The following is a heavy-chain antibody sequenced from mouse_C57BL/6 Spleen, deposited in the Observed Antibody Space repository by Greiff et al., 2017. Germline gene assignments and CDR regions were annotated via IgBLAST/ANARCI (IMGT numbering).Heavy chain of an antibody. CDR2: IYPGGGYT. J-gene: IGHJ2*01. V-gene: IGHV1-63*01. CDR3: ARGDYDDVSDYFDY. D-gene: IGHD1-1*01. Sequence: QVQLKQSGAELVRPGTSVKMSCKASGYTFTNYWIGWAKQRPGHGLEWIGHIYPGGGYTNYNEKFKGKATLTVAKSSSTAYVQISSLTSEDSAIDYCARGDYDDVSDYFDYWGQGTTLTVSS. CDR1: GYTFTNYW.